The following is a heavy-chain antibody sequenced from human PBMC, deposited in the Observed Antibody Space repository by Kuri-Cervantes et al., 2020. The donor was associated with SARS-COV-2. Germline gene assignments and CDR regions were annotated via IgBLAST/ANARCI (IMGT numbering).Heavy chain of an antibody. CDR1: GFTFSSYG. Sequence: GGSLRLSCAASGFTFSSYGMHWVRQAPGKGLEWVAVISYDGSNKYYADSVKGRFTISRDNSKNSLYLQMNSLRDEDTAVYYCARDSGSHPHWGQGTLVTDSS. D-gene: IGHD1-26*01. CDR2: ISYDGSNK. J-gene: IGHJ4*02. V-gene: IGHV3-30*03. CDR3: ARDSGSHPH.